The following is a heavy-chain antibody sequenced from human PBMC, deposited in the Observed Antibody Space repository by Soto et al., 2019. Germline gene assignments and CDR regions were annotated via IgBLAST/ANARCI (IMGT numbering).Heavy chain of an antibody. Sequence: PSVKVSCQASGYTFTSYYMHWVRQAPGQGLEWMGIINPSGGSTSYAQKFQGRVTMSRDTSTSTVYMELSSLRSEDTAVYYCAREDTRHFDYWGQGTLVTVSS. CDR2: INPSGGST. J-gene: IGHJ4*02. V-gene: IGHV1-46*03. CDR3: AREDTRHFDY. CDR1: GYTFTSYY.